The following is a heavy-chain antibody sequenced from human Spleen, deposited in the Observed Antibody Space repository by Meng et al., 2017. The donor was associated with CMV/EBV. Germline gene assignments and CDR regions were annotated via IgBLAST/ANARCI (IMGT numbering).Heavy chain of an antibody. CDR1: GYTFTTYG. CDR2: IGAYNGDT. D-gene: IGHD2-2*01. J-gene: IGHJ4*02. CDR3: ARESIVVVPAAVPFDY. Sequence: ASVKVSCKASGYTFTTYGISWVRQAPGQGLEWMGWIGAYNGDTNYAQKLQGRVTMTTDTSTSTAYMELRSLRSDDTAVYYCARESIVVVPAAVPFDYWGQGTLVTVSS. V-gene: IGHV1-18*01.